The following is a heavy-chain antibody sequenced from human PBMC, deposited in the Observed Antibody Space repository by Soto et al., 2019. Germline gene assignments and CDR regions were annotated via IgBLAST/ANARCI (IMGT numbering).Heavy chain of an antibody. J-gene: IGHJ6*02. D-gene: IGHD4-4*01. CDR2: ISYDGSNK. V-gene: IGHV3-30*18. Sequence: GGSLRLSCAASGFTFSSYGMHWVRQAPGKGLEWVAVISYDGSNKYYADSVKGRFTISRDNSKNTLYLQMNSLRAEDTAVYYCAKERLQHYYYGMDVWGQGTTVTVSS. CDR1: GFTFSSYG. CDR3: AKERLQHYYYGMDV.